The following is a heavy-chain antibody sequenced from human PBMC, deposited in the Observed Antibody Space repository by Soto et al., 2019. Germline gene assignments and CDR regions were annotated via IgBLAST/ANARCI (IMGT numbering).Heavy chain of an antibody. CDR3: AHSCRYYDLSGYSRPNGFEY. V-gene: IGHV2-5*02. CDR2: IHWDDDK. Sequence: QITLKQSGPTLVKPTQTLTLTCTFSGFSLSTTGVGVGWIRQPPGKALEWLALIHWDDDKRYRPSLKNTLTNTKDSSNNQLVRTITNMDPVHTATYCCAHSCRYYDLSGYSRPNGFEYWGQGTLVTVSS. D-gene: IGHD3-22*01. CDR1: GFSLSTTGVG. J-gene: IGHJ4*02.